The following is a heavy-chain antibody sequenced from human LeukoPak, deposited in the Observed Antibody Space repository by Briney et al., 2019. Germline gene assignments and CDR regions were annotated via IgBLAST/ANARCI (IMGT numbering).Heavy chain of an antibody. CDR3: AKDMGGTSFAFDI. Sequence: NPGGSLRLSCAASRFTFSSYGMSWVRQAPGKGLEWVSAISGGGRSTYYADSVKGRFTISRDNSKNTLYLQMNSLRAEDTAVYYCAKDMGGTSFAFDIWGQGTMVTVSS. D-gene: IGHD1-1*01. CDR2: ISGGGRST. CDR1: RFTFSSYG. V-gene: IGHV3-23*01. J-gene: IGHJ3*02.